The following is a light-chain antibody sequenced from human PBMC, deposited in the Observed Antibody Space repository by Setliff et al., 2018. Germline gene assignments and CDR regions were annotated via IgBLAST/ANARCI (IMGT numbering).Light chain of an antibody. J-gene: IGLJ1*01. Sequence: QSALTQPASVSGSPGQSITISCTGTSSDVGDYKYVSWYQQLPGKAPKLIIFEVSNRPSGIPNRFSGSKSGNTASLSISGPQAEDEADYYCSSYTSLSTRVFGTGTRSPS. CDR2: EVS. CDR3: SSYTSLSTRV. V-gene: IGLV2-14*01. CDR1: SSDVGDYKY.